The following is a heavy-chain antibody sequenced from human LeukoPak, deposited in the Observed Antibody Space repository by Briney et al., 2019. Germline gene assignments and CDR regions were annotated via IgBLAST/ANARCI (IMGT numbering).Heavy chain of an antibody. CDR3: AKAHSSGYLFDI. CDR2: ISSSSTYI. V-gene: IGHV3-21*04. D-gene: IGHD3-22*01. J-gene: IGHJ3*02. CDR1: GFTLSSYS. Sequence: GGSLRLSRAASGFTLSSYSMNWVRQAPGKGLEWVSSISSSSTYIYYADSVKGRFTISRDNAKNSLYLQMSSLRAEDTALCYCAKAHSSGYLFDIWGQGTMVTVSS.